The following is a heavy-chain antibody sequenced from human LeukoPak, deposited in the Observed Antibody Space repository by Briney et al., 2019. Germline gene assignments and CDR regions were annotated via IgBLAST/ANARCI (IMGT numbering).Heavy chain of an antibody. V-gene: IGHV3-30*02. J-gene: IGHJ6*03. CDR2: IRYDGSNK. Sequence: GGSLRLSCAASGFTFSSYGMHWVRQAPGKGLEWVAFIRYDGSNKYYADSVKGRFTISRDNSKNTLYLQMNSLRAEDTAVYYCAKEKGDYGDYVHYYMDVWGKGTTVTVSS. CDR3: AKEKGDYGDYVHYYMDV. D-gene: IGHD4-17*01. CDR1: GFTFSSYG.